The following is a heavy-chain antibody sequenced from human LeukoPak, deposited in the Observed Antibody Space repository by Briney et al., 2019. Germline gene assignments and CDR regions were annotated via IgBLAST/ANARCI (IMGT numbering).Heavy chain of an antibody. J-gene: IGHJ6*02. D-gene: IGHD3-22*01. CDR1: GFTFRSYA. V-gene: IGHV3-21*01. Sequence: GGSLRLSCAASGFTFRSYAMNWVRQAPDKGLEWVSAISGSGGNTYYADSVKGRFTISRDNAKNSLYLQMNSLRAEDTAVCYCARDQAYYYDSSGYYYYYGMDVWGQGTTVTVSS. CDR3: ARDQAYYYDSSGYYYYYGMDV. CDR2: ISGSGGNT.